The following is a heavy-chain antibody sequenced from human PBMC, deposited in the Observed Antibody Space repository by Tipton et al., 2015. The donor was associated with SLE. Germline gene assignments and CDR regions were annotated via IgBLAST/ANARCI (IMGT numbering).Heavy chain of an antibody. V-gene: IGHV4-38-2*01. CDR3: ARQSFGGSWELDF. D-gene: IGHD2-15*01. CDR2: LYQSGRT. J-gene: IGHJ4*02. Sequence: TLSLTCAVFGYSINSDYFWGCIRQSPEKGLEWIGSLYQSGRTYYNPSLKSRVTISVDTSKNQFSLQLTSVTAADTAVYYCARQSFGGSWELDFWGQGTQVSVSS. CDR1: GYSINSDYF.